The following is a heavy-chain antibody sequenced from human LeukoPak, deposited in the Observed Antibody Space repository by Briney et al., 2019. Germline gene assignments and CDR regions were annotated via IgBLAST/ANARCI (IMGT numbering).Heavy chain of an antibody. V-gene: IGHV3-21*01. CDR1: GFTFSSYN. CDR2: ISDSSNYI. CDR3: ARDWWALQLWPQIPGY. D-gene: IGHD5-18*01. Sequence: GGSLRLSCAASGFTFSSYNMNWVRQAPGKGLEWVSCISDSSNYIYYADSVRGRFTISRDNAKNSLYLEMNSLRAEDTAMYYCARDWWALQLWPQIPGYWGQGTLVTVSS. J-gene: IGHJ4*02.